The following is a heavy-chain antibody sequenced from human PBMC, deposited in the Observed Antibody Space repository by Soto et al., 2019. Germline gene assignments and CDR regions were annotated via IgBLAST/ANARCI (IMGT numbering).Heavy chain of an antibody. CDR2: IYYSGST. CDR3: ARLRWAQFPYFDY. V-gene: IGHV4-39*01. J-gene: IGHJ4*02. D-gene: IGHD2-21*01. Sequence: QLQLQESGPGLVKPAETLSLTCTVSGGSISNSSYYWGWIRQPPGKGLEWIGSIYYSGSTYHNPSLKSRVTISVDTSKNQFSLKLSSVTAADTAVYYCARLRWAQFPYFDYWGQGTLVTVSS. CDR1: GGSISNSSYY.